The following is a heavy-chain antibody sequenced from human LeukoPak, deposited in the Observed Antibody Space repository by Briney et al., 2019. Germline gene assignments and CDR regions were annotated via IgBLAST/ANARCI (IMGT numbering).Heavy chain of an antibody. D-gene: IGHD4-17*01. CDR2: IWYDGSNK. Sequence: PGGSLRLSCAASGFTFSSYGMHWVRQAPGKGLEWVAVIWYDGSNKYYADSVKGRFTISRDNSKNTLYLQMNSLRAEDTAVYYCARGFDYGVLDYWGQGSLVTVSS. CDR1: GFTFSSYG. CDR3: ARGFDYGVLDY. V-gene: IGHV3-33*01. J-gene: IGHJ4*02.